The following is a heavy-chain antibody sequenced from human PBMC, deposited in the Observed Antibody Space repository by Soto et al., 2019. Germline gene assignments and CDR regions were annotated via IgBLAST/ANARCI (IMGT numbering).Heavy chain of an antibody. CDR3: ARHPLYCSGGSCLNWFDP. CDR2: IYYSGST. J-gene: IGHJ5*02. D-gene: IGHD2-15*01. Sequence: QLQLQESGPGLVKPSETLSLTCTVSGGSISSSSYYWGWIRQPPGKGLEWIGSIYYSGSTYYNPSLKSRVTISVDTSKNQFSLQLSSVTAADTAVYYCARHPLYCSGGSCLNWFDPWGQGTLVTVSS. V-gene: IGHV4-39*01. CDR1: GGSISSSSYY.